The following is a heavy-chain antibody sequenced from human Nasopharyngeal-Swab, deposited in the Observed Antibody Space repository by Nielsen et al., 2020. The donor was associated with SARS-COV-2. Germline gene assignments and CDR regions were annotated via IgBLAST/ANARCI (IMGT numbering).Heavy chain of an antibody. V-gene: IGHV3-23*01. Sequence: GGSLRLSCAASGFTFSSYAMSWVRQAPGKGLEWVSGSSGSGGSTYYADSVKGRFTISRDNSKNTLYLQMNSLRADDTAVYYCARDSLRYFDWLALPTISNWYFDLWGRGTLVTVSS. CDR2: SSGSGGST. CDR3: ARDSLRYFDWLALPTISNWYFDL. CDR1: GFTFSSYA. J-gene: IGHJ2*01. D-gene: IGHD3-9*01.